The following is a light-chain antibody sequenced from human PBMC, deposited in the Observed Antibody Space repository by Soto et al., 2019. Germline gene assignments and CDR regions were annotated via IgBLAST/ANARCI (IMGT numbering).Light chain of an antibody. CDR1: SSDVGNYKY. V-gene: IGLV2-14*01. Sequence: QSALTQPASMSGSPGQSITISCTGTSSDVGNYKYVSWYQQHPGKAPKLMIYEVSTRPSGVSNRFSGSKSGNTASLTISGLQAEDETDYYCFSYTSSGTYVFGTGTKVTVL. CDR3: FSYTSSGTYV. J-gene: IGLJ1*01. CDR2: EVS.